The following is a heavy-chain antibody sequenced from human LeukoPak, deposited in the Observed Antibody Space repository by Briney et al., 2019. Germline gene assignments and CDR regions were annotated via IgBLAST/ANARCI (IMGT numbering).Heavy chain of an antibody. CDR3: VPLRDYGGNSDVFGI. V-gene: IGHV3-48*03. Sequence: GGSLRLSCAGFGFFFRSYEMNWVRQAPGKGPEWVSYISSSGATIYYADSVQGRFTISRDNTNNLLYLQMNSLRAEDTAVYYCVPLRDYGGNSDVFGIWGQGTMVTVSS. D-gene: IGHD4-23*01. CDR2: ISSSGATI. J-gene: IGHJ3*02. CDR1: GFFFRSYE.